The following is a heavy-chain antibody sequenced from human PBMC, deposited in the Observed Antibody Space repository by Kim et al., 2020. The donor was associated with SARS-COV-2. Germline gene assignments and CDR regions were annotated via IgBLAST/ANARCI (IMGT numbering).Heavy chain of an antibody. J-gene: IGHJ6*03. CDR2: ISWNSGSI. V-gene: IGHV3-9*01. Sequence: GGSLRLSCAASGFTFGDYAMHWVRQAPGKGLEWVSGISWNSGSIGYADSVKGRFTISRDNAKNSLYLQMNSLRAEDTALYYCAKDGGSIAAAVLARFYYMDVWGKGTTVTVSS. D-gene: IGHD6-13*01. CDR1: GFTFGDYA. CDR3: AKDGGSIAAAVLARFYYMDV.